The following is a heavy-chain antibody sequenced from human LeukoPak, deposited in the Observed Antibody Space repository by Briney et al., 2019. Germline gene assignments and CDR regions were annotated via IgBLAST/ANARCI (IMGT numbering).Heavy chain of an antibody. CDR1: GFTVITND. CDR3: ARGVEPLAANTLAY. D-gene: IGHD1-14*01. CDR2: LYSDGNT. Sequence: GGPLRLSCADSGFTVITNDMTWVRQAPGKGLEWVSVLYSDGNTKYADSAQGRFTISRDNSKNTLYLEMNSLSPDDTAVYYCARGVEPLAANTLAYWGQGTLVTVSS. V-gene: IGHV3-53*01. J-gene: IGHJ4*02.